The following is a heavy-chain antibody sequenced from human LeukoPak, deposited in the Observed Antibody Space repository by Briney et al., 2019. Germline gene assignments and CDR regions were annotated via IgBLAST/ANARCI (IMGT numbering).Heavy chain of an antibody. D-gene: IGHD1-26*01. CDR2: ISDSGVST. J-gene: IGHJ4*02. Sequence: GGSLRLSCAASGFTFSSYAMSWVRQAPGKGLEWVSGISDSGVSTYYTDSVKGRFTISRDNSKNTLYLQMNSLRAEDTAVYYCVKAIGRSGSYPYLFDYWGQGTLVTVSS. CDR1: GFTFSSYA. V-gene: IGHV3-23*01. CDR3: VKAIGRSGSYPYLFDY.